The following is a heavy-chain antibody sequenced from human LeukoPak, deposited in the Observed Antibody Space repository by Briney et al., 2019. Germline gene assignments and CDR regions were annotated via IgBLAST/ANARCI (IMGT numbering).Heavy chain of an antibody. CDR2: ISGSGDST. J-gene: IGHJ4*02. CDR3: AKGEFYDVWSGYSIDS. V-gene: IGHV3-23*01. D-gene: IGHD3-3*01. Sequence: GGSLRLSCAASGFTFSNYAMNWVRQTPGKGLEWVSAISGSGDSTYYADSVRGRFTISSDNSKNTLYLRMNSLRAEDTAVYYCAKGEFYDVWSGYSIDSWGQGTLVTVSS. CDR1: GFTFSNYA.